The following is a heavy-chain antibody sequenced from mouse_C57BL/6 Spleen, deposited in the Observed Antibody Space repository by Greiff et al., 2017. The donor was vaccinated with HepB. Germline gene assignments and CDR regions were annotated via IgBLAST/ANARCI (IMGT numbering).Heavy chain of an antibody. D-gene: IGHD2-3*01. CDR2: IHPNSGST. CDR1: GYTFTSYW. Sequence: VQLQQPGAELVKPGASVKLSCKASGYTFTSYWMHWVKQRPGQGLEWIGMIHPNSGSTNYNEKFKSKATLTVDKSSSTAYMQLSSLTSEDSAVYYCASPSIYDGYYFDYWGQGTTLTVSS. V-gene: IGHV1-64*01. J-gene: IGHJ2*01. CDR3: ASPSIYDGYYFDY.